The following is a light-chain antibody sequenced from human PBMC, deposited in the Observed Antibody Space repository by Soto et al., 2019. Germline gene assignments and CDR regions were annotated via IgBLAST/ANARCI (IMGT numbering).Light chain of an antibody. CDR3: CSFARGSTLV. J-gene: IGLJ3*02. CDR1: SSDVGSYNL. V-gene: IGLV2-23*01. Sequence: QSALTQPASVSGSPGQSITISCTGTSSDVGSYNLVSWYQQHPGNAPKLMIYXXXKRXXXXXNXFXGSKSGNTASLTISGLQAEDXADYYCCSFARGSTLVFGGGTKLTVL. CDR2: XXX.